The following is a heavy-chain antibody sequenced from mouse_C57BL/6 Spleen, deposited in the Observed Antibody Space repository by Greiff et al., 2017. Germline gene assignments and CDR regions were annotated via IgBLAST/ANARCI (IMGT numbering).Heavy chain of an antibody. CDR1: GFNIKNTY. V-gene: IGHV14-3*01. CDR3: ARSHYGSSSYFDV. D-gene: IGHD1-1*01. Sequence: VQLQQSVAELVRPGASVKLSCTASGFNIKNTYMHWVKQRPEKGLEWIGRIDPANGNTKYDPKLQGKATITADTSSHTAYLQLSSLTSEDTAIYYCARSHYGSSSYFDVWGTGTTVTVSS. CDR2: IDPANGNT. J-gene: IGHJ1*03.